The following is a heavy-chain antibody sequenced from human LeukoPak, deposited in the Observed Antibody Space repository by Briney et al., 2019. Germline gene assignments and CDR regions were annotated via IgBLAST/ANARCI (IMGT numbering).Heavy chain of an antibody. CDR2: ISSSGSTI. CDR1: GFTSSSYE. V-gene: IGHV3-48*03. J-gene: IGHJ4*02. D-gene: IGHD1-26*01. Sequence: GGSLRLSCAASGFTSSSYEMNWVRQAPGKGLEWVSYISSSGSTIYYADSVKGRFTISRDNAKNSLYLQMNSLRVEDTAVYYCAAYRGAHHKTFDYWGRGTLVTVSS. CDR3: AAYRGAHHKTFDY.